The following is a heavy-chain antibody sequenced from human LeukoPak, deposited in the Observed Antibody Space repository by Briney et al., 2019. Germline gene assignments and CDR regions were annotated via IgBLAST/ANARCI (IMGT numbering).Heavy chain of an antibody. CDR2: ISGYNGNT. Sequence: ASVKVSCKASGYTFTRYGISWVRQAPGQGLAWMGWISGYNGNTKYAQKLQGRVTMTTETSTSTAYMEMRSLRSDDTAVYYCARYEDLGMTTIGDYYYMDVWGKGTTVTVSS. J-gene: IGHJ6*03. CDR1: GYTFTRYG. CDR3: ARYEDLGMTTIGDYYYMDV. V-gene: IGHV1-18*01. D-gene: IGHD3-22*01.